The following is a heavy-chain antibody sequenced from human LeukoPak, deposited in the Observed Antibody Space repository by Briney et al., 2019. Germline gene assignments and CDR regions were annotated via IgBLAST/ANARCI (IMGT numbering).Heavy chain of an antibody. V-gene: IGHV1-2*06. CDR1: GYTFTGYY. J-gene: IGHJ4*02. CDR2: INPNSGGT. D-gene: IGHD3-16*01. Sequence: ASVKVSCKASGYTFTGYYMHWVRQAPGQGLEWMGRINPNSGGTNYAQKFQGRVTMTRDTSISTAYMELSRLRSDDTAVYYCARERNLGGPRFDYWGQGTLVTVSS. CDR3: ARERNLGGPRFDY.